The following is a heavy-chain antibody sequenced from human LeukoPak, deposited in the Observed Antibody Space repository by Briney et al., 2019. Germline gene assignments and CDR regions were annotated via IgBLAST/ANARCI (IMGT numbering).Heavy chain of an antibody. V-gene: IGHV4-39*06. Sequence: PSETLSLTRTVSGGSISSSNYYWSWIRQPPGKGLEWIGEINHSGSTNYNPSLKSRVTISVDKSKNQFPLKLSSVTAADTAVYYCARGFTMVRGVHDYWGQGTLVTVSS. J-gene: IGHJ4*02. CDR1: GGSISSSNYY. CDR2: INHSGST. CDR3: ARGFTMVRGVHDY. D-gene: IGHD3-10*01.